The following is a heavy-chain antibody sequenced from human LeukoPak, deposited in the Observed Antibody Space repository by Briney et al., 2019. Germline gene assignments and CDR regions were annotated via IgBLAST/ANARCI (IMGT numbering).Heavy chain of an antibody. D-gene: IGHD3-22*01. V-gene: IGHV1-2*02. J-gene: IGHJ4*02. CDR1: GYTFTGYY. CDR3: ARGAQYYFDSSGYPDY. CDR2: INPNSGGT. Sequence: GASVKVSCRTSGYTFTGYYMHWVRQAPGQGLEWMGWINPNSGGTNYAQKFQGRVTMTRDTSISTAYMELSRLRSDDTAVYYCARGAQYYFDSSGYPDYWGQGTLVTASS.